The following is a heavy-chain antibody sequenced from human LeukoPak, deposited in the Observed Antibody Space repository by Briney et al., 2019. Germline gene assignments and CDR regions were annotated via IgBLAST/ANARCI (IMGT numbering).Heavy chain of an antibody. J-gene: IGHJ3*01. Sequence: GGSLRLSCAASGFTFSSYSMNWVRQAPGKGLEWVSSISSSSSYIYYADSVKGRFTISRDNAKNSLYLQMNSLRAEDTAVYYCARSGSSGPPPLWGQGTMVTVSS. CDR2: ISSSSSYI. CDR3: ARSGSSGPPPL. D-gene: IGHD6-19*01. CDR1: GFTFSSYS. V-gene: IGHV3-21*01.